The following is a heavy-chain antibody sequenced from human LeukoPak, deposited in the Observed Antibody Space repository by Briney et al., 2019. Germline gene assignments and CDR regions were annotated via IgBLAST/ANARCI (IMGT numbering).Heavy chain of an antibody. J-gene: IGHJ4*02. Sequence: HPGGSLSLSCTASGFSFTDAWMNWVRQAPGKGLVWVSRINTDGSSTTYADFVKGRFTISRDNAKNTLYMQMDSLRAEDTAVYYCARGSRGSYYGRIDYWGQGTLVTVSS. CDR3: ARGSRGSYYGRIDY. V-gene: IGHV3-74*01. CDR1: GFSFTDAW. D-gene: IGHD1-26*01. CDR2: INTDGSST.